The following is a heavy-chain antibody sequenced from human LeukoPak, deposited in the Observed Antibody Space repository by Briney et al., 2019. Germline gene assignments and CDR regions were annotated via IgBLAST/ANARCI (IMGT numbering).Heavy chain of an antibody. J-gene: IGHJ4*02. CDR3: STLTSRGLSDS. V-gene: IGHV3-15*07. D-gene: IGHD1-20*01. CDR2: IKSKADGETI. CDR1: GFTFTNAW. Sequence: RGSLRLSCAASGFTFTNAWMNWVRQAPGKGLEWVGRIKSKADGETIDYAASVKGRFTFSRDDSKNMLYLQMNSLKSEDTAVYYCSTLTSRGLSDSWGQGTLVTVSS.